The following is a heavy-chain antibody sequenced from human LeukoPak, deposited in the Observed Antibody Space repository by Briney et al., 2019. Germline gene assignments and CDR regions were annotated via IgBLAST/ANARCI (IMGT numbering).Heavy chain of an antibody. CDR2: LSGSGGST. CDR1: GFTLKNYA. J-gene: IGHJ6*03. CDR3: AKDAIFDGYYYYMDV. D-gene: IGHD3-3*01. V-gene: IGHV3-23*01. Sequence: QPGGSLRLSCAASGFTLKNYAMNWVRQAPGKGLEWVSVLSGSGGSTHYADSVKGRFTISRDNAKNSLYLQMNSLRAEDTAVYYCAKDAIFDGYYYYMDVWGKGTTVTVSS.